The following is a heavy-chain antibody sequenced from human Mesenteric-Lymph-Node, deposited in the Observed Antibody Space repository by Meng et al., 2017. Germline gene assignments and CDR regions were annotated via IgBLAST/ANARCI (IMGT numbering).Heavy chain of an antibody. Sequence: GGSLRLSCAASGFTFSSYGMHWVRQAPGKGLEWVAVIWYDGSNKYYADSVKGRFTISRDNSKNTLYLQMNSLRAEDTAVYYCARGPPHYDILTGPFDYWGQGKLVTGAS. D-gene: IGHD3-9*01. V-gene: IGHV3-33*01. CDR3: ARGPPHYDILTGPFDY. CDR2: IWYDGSNK. CDR1: GFTFSSYG. J-gene: IGHJ4*02.